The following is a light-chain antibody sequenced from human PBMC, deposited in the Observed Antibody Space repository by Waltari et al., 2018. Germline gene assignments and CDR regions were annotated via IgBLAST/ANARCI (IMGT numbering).Light chain of an antibody. V-gene: IGKV1-13*02. CDR1: QGISSF. CDR3: QQFNSYRIT. CDR2: DAS. Sequence: AIQLTQSPSSLSASVGDRVTITCQASQGISSFLTWYQQKPGKAPKLLIYDASNLQSGVPSRFSGSGSGTDFTLTISSLQPEDFATYYCQQFNSYRITFGHGTKVEIK. J-gene: IGKJ3*01.